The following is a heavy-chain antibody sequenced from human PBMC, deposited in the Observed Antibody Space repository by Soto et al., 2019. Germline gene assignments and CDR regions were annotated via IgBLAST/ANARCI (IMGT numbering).Heavy chain of an antibody. CDR2: IYYSGST. D-gene: IGHD3-10*01. Sequence: SETLSLTCTVSGGSISSYYWSWIRQPPGKGLEWIGYIYYSGSTNYNPSLKSRVTISVDTSKNQFSLKLSSVTAADTAVYYCARRSITMVRGVPLEYFDYWGQGTLVTVSS. J-gene: IGHJ4*02. CDR3: ARRSITMVRGVPLEYFDY. V-gene: IGHV4-59*01. CDR1: GGSISSYY.